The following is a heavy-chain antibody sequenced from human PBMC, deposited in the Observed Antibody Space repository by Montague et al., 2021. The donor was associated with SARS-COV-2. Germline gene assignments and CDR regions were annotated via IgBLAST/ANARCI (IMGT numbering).Heavy chain of an antibody. V-gene: IGHV6-1*01. J-gene: IGHJ3*02. CDR1: GDSVSSNTAT. D-gene: IGHD2-15*01. CDR2: TYYRSKWYH. Sequence: CAISGDSVSSNTATWNWIRRSPSRGLEWLGRTYYRSKWYHDYAISLKSRIIINPDTSKNQFSLQLSSVAPEDTAVFYCARTTTRMLYPENAFDIWGQGTMVTVSS. CDR3: ARTTTRMLYPENAFDI.